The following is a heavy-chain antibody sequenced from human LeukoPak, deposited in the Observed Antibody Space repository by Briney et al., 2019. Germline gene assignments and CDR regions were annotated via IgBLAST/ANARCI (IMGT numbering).Heavy chain of an antibody. CDR1: GGSISSYY. Sequence: SETLSLTCTVSGGSISSYYWSWIRQPPGKGLEWIGYIYYSGSTNYNPSLKSRVTISVDTSKNQFSLKLSSVTAADTAVYYCGRGGIAAAASGIDYWGQGTLVAASS. CDR2: IYYSGST. CDR3: GRGGIAAAASGIDY. D-gene: IGHD6-13*01. V-gene: IGHV4-59*12. J-gene: IGHJ4*02.